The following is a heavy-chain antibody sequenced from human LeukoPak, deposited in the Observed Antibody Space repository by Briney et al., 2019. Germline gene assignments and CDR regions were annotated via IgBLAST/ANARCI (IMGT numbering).Heavy chain of an antibody. CDR1: GGTFSSYA. CDR3: ARDTTVPGWAGMDV. J-gene: IGHJ6*02. CDR2: IIPILGIA. V-gene: IGHV1-69*04. Sequence: GASVKVSCKASGGTFSSYAISWVRQAPGQGLEWMGRIIPILGIANYAQKLQGRVTITADKSTGTAYMELSSLRSEDTAVYYCARDTTVPGWAGMDVWGQGTTVTVSS. D-gene: IGHD1-1*01.